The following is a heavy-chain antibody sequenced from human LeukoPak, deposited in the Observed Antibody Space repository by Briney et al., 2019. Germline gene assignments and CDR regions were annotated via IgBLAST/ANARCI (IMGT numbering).Heavy chain of an antibody. D-gene: IGHD4-23*01. CDR2: ISSSSSYI. Sequence: GGSLRLSCAASGFTFRSYSMNCVRRAPGEGLEWVSSISSSSSYIHYADSVKGRFTISRDNAKNSLYLQMNSLRAEDTAVYYCAREWTSTVVFDYWGQGTLVTVSS. CDR3: AREWTSTVVFDY. V-gene: IGHV3-21*01. CDR1: GFTFRSYS. J-gene: IGHJ4*02.